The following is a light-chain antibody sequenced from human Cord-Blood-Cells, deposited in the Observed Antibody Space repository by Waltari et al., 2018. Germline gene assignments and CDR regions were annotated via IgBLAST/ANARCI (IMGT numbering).Light chain of an antibody. CDR3: SSYAGSNNFPYV. J-gene: IGLJ1*01. Sequence: QPALTQPLSASGSPRQSLTLPCTRTSRDVGCYNYVSWYQQHPGKAPKLMIYEVSKRPSGVPDRFSGSKSGNTASLTVSGLQAEDEADYYCSSYAGSNNFPYVFGTGTKVTVL. CDR1: SRDVGCYNY. V-gene: IGLV2-8*01. CDR2: EVS.